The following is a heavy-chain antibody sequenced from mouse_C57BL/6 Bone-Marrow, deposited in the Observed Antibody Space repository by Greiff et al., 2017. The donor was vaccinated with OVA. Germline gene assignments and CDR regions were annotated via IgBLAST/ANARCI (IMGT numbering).Heavy chain of an antibody. Sequence: QVQLQQPGAELVKPGASVKLSCKASGYTFTSYWMHWVKQRPGQGLEWIGMIHPNSGSTNYNEKFKSKATLTVDKSSNTAYMQLSSLTSEDSAVYYCASWGAYAMDYWGQGTSVTVSS. V-gene: IGHV1-64*01. CDR3: ASWGAYAMDY. CDR1: GYTFTSYW. CDR2: IHPNSGST. J-gene: IGHJ4*01.